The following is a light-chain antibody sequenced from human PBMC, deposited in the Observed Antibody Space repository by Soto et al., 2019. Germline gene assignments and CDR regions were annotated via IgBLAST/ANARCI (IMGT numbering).Light chain of an antibody. J-gene: IGLJ1*01. Sequence: QSALTQPASVSGSPGQSITFSCTGTSSDVGSYDYVSWHQQHPGKAPKLIIYDVNNRPSGVPSRFSGSKSGNTASLIISGLQTEDVADYYCCAYSTSGTHVFGTGTKVTVL. CDR1: SSDVGSYDY. CDR3: CAYSTSGTHV. CDR2: DVN. V-gene: IGLV2-14*03.